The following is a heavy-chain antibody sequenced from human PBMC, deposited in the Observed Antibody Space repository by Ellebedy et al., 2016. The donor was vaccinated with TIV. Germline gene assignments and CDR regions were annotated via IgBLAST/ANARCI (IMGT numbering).Heavy chain of an antibody. CDR2: FDPEDGET. J-gene: IGHJ4*02. Sequence: ASSVKVSCKVSGYTLTELSMHWVRQAPGKGLEWMGGFDPEDGETIYAQKFQGRVTMTEDTSTDTAYMELSSLRSEDTAVYYCARDGGETGPNFDYWGQGTLVTVSS. D-gene: IGHD3-16*01. CDR3: ARDGGETGPNFDY. CDR1: GYTLTELS. V-gene: IGHV1-24*01.